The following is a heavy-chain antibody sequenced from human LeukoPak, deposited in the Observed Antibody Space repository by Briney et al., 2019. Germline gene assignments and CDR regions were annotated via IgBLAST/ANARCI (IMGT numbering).Heavy chain of an antibody. J-gene: IGHJ4*02. CDR1: GGSFSGYY. CDR2: INHSGST. D-gene: IGHD5-24*01. Sequence: SETLSLTCAVYGGSFSGYYWSWVRQPPEKGLEWIGEINHSGSTNYNPSLKSRLSISVDTSKNQFSLKLSSVTAADTAVYYCARGTPVEPFDYWGQGTLVTVSS. V-gene: IGHV4-34*01. CDR3: ARGTPVEPFDY.